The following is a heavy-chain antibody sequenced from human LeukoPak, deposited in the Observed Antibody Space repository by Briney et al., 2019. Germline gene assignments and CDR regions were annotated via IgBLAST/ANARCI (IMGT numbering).Heavy chain of an antibody. D-gene: IGHD5-24*01. CDR2: ITSGGTYI. J-gene: IGHJ4*02. V-gene: IGHV3-21*01. Sequence: GGSLRLSCAASGLTFSDYSMAWVRQAPGKGLEWVSSITSGGTYIYYADSVKGRFTISRDNAKNSLYLQMNSPRAEDTAVYYCARDLSGLWQQFDYWGQGTLVTVSS. CDR1: GLTFSDYS. CDR3: ARDLSGLWQQFDY.